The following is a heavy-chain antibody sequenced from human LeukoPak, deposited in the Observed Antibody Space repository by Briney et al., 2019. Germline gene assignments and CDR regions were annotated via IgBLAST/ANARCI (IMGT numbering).Heavy chain of an antibody. D-gene: IGHD1-26*01. CDR2: IIPIFGTA. Sequence: GASVKVSCKASGGTFSSYAISWVRQAPGQGLEWMGRIIPIFGTANYAQKFQGRVTITTDESTSTAYMELSSLRSEDTAVYYCAREWELLLYYFDYWGQGTLVTVSS. V-gene: IGHV1-69*05. J-gene: IGHJ4*02. CDR3: AREWELLLYYFDY. CDR1: GGTFSSYA.